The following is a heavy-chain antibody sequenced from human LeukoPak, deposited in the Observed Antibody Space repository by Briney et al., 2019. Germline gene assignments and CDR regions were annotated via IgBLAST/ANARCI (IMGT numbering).Heavy chain of an antibody. CDR3: ARETAMVKFDY. CDR2: ISSSSSYI. J-gene: IGHJ4*02. V-gene: IGHV3-21*01. CDR1: GFTFSSYS. Sequence: PGGSLRLSCAASGFTFSSYSMNWVRQAPGKGLEWVSSISSSSSYIYYADSVKARFTISRDNAKNSLYLQMNSLRAEDTAVYYCARETAMVKFDYWGQGTLVTVSS. D-gene: IGHD5-18*01.